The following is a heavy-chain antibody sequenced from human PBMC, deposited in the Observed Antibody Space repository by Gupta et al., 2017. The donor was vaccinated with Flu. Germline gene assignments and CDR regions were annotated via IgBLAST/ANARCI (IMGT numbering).Heavy chain of an antibody. CDR3: AKRSDFSNFDY. V-gene: IGHV3-23*01. Sequence: EVQLLESGGGLVQPGGSLRLSCAASGFTFSSYALRWVRQAPGKGLEWVSAIIAGSGNTYYADSVKGRFTISRDNSKNTLYLQMNSLRAEDTAIYFCAKRSDFSNFDYWGQGTLVTVSS. CDR1: GFTFSSYA. CDR2: IIAGSGNT. J-gene: IGHJ4*02.